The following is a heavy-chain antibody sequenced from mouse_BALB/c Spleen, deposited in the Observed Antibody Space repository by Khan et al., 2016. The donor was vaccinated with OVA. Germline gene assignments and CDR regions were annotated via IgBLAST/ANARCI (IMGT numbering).Heavy chain of an antibody. V-gene: IGHV1-53*01. J-gene: IGHJ3*01. D-gene: IGHD2-2*01. CDR3: TRGGYGGFAS. CDR2: INPSNGDT. Sequence: QMQLEESGAELVKPGASVKLSCKASGYTFTSYYMYWVKQRPGQGLEWIGDINPSNGDTYFNEKFKNKATLTVDKSSSTTYMQLSSLTSEDSAVDYCTRGGYGGFASWGQGTLVTVSA. CDR1: GYTFTSYY.